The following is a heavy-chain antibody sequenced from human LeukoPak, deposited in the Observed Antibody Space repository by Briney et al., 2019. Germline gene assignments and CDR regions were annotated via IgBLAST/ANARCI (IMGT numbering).Heavy chain of an antibody. Sequence: GESLQISCKGSGYIFTSYWIGWVRQLPGKGLEWMGIIYPGDSDTTYSPSFQGQVTISADKSISTAYLQWTSLKASDTAMYYCARLRSGWYRFFDYWGQGTLVTVSS. CDR3: ARLRSGWYRFFDY. V-gene: IGHV5-51*01. CDR1: GYIFTSYW. D-gene: IGHD6-19*01. J-gene: IGHJ4*02. CDR2: IYPGDSDT.